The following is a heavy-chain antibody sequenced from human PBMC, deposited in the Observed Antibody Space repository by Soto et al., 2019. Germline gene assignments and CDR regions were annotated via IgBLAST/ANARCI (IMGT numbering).Heavy chain of an antibody. CDR2: INHSGST. J-gene: IGHJ4*02. Sequence: PSETLSLTCAVYGGSFSGYYWSWIRQPPGKGLEWIGEINHSGSTNYNPSLKSRVTISVDTSKNQFSLKLSSVTAADTAVYYCARGGVAAGPSDYWGQGTLVTVSS. D-gene: IGHD6-13*01. CDR1: GGSFSGYY. CDR3: ARGGVAAGPSDY. V-gene: IGHV4-34*01.